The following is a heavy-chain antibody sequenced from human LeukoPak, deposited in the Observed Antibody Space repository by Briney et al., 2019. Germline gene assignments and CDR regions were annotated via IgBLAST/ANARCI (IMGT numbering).Heavy chain of an antibody. CDR1: GYSISSGYY. CDR2: IYYSGST. J-gene: IGHJ5*02. Sequence: SETLSLTCTVSGYSISSGYYWGWIRQPPGKGLEWIGSIYYSGSTYYNPSLKSRVTISVDTSKNQFSLKLSSVTAADTAVYYCARSLTDPWGQGTLVTVSS. V-gene: IGHV4-38-2*02. CDR3: ARSLTDP.